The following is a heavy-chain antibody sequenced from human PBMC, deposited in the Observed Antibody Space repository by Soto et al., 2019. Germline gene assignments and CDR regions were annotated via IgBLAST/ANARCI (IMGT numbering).Heavy chain of an antibody. V-gene: IGHV1-69*01. Sequence: QVQLAQSGAEVKQPGSSVKVSCQASGVTFSSFAISWVRQAPGQGLEWMGGIIPIFRTPNYAQNFQGRVTITADESTSSVYMELSRLRSEDTAVYYCARSTGSGFRPGTHRFNWFDPWGQGNLVTVSS. D-gene: IGHD5-12*01. J-gene: IGHJ5*02. CDR2: IIPIFRTP. CDR1: GVTFSSFA. CDR3: ARSTGSGFRPGTHRFNWFDP.